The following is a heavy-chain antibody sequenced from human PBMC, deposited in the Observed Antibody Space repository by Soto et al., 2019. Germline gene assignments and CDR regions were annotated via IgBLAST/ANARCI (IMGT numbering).Heavy chain of an antibody. J-gene: IGHJ4*02. V-gene: IGHV1-18*01. CDR1: GYSFTRYG. D-gene: IGHD3-22*01. CDR3: AREWLGYYFDY. Sequence: GASVKVSCKASGYSFTRYGIAWARQAPGQGLEWMGWISAYNDNTNYAQKLQGRVTMTTDTSTSTAYMELRSLRSDDTAVYYCAREWLGYYFDYWGQGTLVTVSS. CDR2: ISAYNDNT.